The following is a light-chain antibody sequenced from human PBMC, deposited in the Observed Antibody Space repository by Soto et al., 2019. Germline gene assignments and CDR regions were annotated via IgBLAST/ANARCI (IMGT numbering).Light chain of an antibody. Sequence: QSVLTQPASVSKSPGQSITISCTGTSSDFGGYKYVSWYQQHPGKAPKLMIYDVSNRPSGVSNRFSGSKSGNTASLTISGLQAEDEADYYCSSYTSSSTYVFGTGTKVTVL. J-gene: IGLJ1*01. V-gene: IGLV2-14*01. CDR1: SSDFGGYKY. CDR3: SSYTSSSTYV. CDR2: DVS.